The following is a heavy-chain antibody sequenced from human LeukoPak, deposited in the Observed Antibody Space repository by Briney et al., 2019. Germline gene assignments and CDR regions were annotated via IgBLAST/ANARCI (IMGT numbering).Heavy chain of an antibody. CDR1: GFTFSIYA. D-gene: IGHD5-12*01. V-gene: IGHV3-23*01. Sequence: PGGSLRLSCAASGFTFSIYAMTWVRQAPGKGLQWVSAITGSGGSTSYADSVKGRFTISRDNSENTLYLRMSGLRAEDTAVYYCATLPRGPTGYVGYGGEDYWGQGTLVTVSS. CDR2: ITGSGGST. J-gene: IGHJ4*02. CDR3: ATLPRGPTGYVGYGGEDY.